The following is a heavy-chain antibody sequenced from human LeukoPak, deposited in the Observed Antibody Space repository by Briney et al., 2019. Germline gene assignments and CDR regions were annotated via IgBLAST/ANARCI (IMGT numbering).Heavy chain of an antibody. CDR3: AKLYCSSSSCSRGGYFDY. CDR1: EFTFSSYS. Sequence: PGGSLRLSCAASEFTFSSYSMNWVRQAPGKGLEWVSIISGIGGITYYPDSVKGRFTISRDNSKNTLYLQMNSLRAEDTAVYYCAKLYCSSSSCSRGGYFDYWGRGTLVTVSS. V-gene: IGHV3-23*01. CDR2: ISGIGGIT. J-gene: IGHJ4*02. D-gene: IGHD2-2*01.